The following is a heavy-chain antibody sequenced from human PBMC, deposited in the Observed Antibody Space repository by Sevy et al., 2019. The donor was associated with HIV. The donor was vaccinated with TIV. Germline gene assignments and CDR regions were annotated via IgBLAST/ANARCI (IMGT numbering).Heavy chain of an antibody. CDR2: INHTGTL. Sequence: SETLSLTCAVYGGSFSGYLWNWIRQSPGKGLEWIGEINHTGTLKYNPSLKSRVTISVDASKNQLSLHLSSVTAADTAIYYCARGRQAYVVVVPSTVPFDYWGQGTLVTVSS. CDR3: ARGRQAYVVVVPSTVPFDY. J-gene: IGHJ4*02. CDR1: GGSFSGYL. V-gene: IGHV4-34*01. D-gene: IGHD2-2*01.